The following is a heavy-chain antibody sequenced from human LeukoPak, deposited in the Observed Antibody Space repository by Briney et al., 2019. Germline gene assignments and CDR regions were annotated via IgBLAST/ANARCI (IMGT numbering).Heavy chain of an antibody. CDR3: AKGDSGYVGPFDY. CDR1: GFTFSTYS. CDR2: ISTSGDFI. J-gene: IGHJ4*02. V-gene: IGHV3-21*01. Sequence: GGSLRLSCAASGFTFSTYSFTWVRQAPGKGLEWVSSISTSGDFIYYADSVKGRFTLSRDNAKNSLYLQMNSLRAEDTAVYYRAKGDSGYVGPFDYWGQGSLVTVSS. D-gene: IGHD5-12*01.